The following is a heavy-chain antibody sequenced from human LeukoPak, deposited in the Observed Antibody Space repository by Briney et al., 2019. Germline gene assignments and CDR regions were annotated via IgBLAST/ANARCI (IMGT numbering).Heavy chain of an antibody. Sequence: ASVKVSCKASGYTFTSYDINWVRQATGQGLEWMGWMNPNSGNTGYAQKFQGGVTMTRNTSISTAYMELSSLRSEDTAVYYCARSIAALGGDVWGKGTTVTVSS. CDR1: GYTFTSYD. J-gene: IGHJ6*04. D-gene: IGHD6-6*01. V-gene: IGHV1-8*01. CDR2: MNPNSGNT. CDR3: ARSIAALGGDV.